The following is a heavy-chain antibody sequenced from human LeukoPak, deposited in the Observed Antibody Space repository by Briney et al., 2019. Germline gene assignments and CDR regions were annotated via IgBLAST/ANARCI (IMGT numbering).Heavy chain of an antibody. V-gene: IGHV3-21*01. D-gene: IGHD2-21*02. CDR2: ISSSSSYI. CDR3: ARDRAYSGGDCYPDYYYYYMDV. Sequence: GGSLRLSCVASGFTFSSYSMTWVRQAPGKGLEWVSSISSSSSYIYYADSVKGRFTISRDNAKNSLYLQMNSLRAEDTAVYYCARDRAYSGGDCYPDYYYYYMDVWGKGTTVTVSS. J-gene: IGHJ6*03. CDR1: GFTFSSYS.